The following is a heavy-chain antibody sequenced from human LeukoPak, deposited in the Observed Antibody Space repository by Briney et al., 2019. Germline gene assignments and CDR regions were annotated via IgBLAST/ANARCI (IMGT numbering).Heavy chain of an antibody. CDR2: IIPIFGTA. J-gene: IGHJ5*02. CDR1: GGTFSSYA. V-gene: IGHV1-69*05. CDR3: AATYYDFWSGYLNPFNWFDP. D-gene: IGHD3-3*01. Sequence: SVKVSCKASGGTFSSYAISWVRQAPGQGLEWMGGIIPIFGTANYAQKFQGRVTITTDESTSTAYMELSSLRSEDTAVYYCAATYYDFWSGYLNPFNWFDPWGQGTLVTVSS.